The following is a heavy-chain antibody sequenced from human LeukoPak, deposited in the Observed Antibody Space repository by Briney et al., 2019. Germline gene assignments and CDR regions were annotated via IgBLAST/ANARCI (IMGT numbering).Heavy chain of an antibody. V-gene: IGHV3-30*18. CDR2: TSYDGGNK. CDR1: GFTFNTYG. CDR3: AKDRNYYGAGSFFGD. D-gene: IGHD3-10*01. J-gene: IGHJ4*02. Sequence: GTSLRLSCVASGFTFNTYGMHWVRQAPGKGLEWVAATSYDGGNKWYVDSVKGRFTISRENSKNTVYLQMNSLRPEDTAVYYCAKDRNYYGAGSFFGDWGQGTLVTVSS.